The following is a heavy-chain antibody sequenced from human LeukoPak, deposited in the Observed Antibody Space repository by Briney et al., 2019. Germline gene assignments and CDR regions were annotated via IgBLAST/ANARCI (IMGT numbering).Heavy chain of an antibody. CDR2: IYYSGST. Sequence: PSETLSLNCTVSGGSISSYYWSWIRQPPGKGLEWIGYIYYSGSTNYNPSLKSRVTISVDTSKNQFSLKLSSVTAADTAVYYCARGYDILTGYLDYWGQGTLVTVSS. CDR1: GGSISSYY. V-gene: IGHV4-59*01. CDR3: ARGYDILTGYLDY. D-gene: IGHD3-9*01. J-gene: IGHJ4*02.